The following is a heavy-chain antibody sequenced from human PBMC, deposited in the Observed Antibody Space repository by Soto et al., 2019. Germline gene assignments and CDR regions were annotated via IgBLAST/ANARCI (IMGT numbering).Heavy chain of an antibody. CDR3: ARTKSYGDYLIDY. CDR2: INQDGSEK. J-gene: IGHJ4*02. D-gene: IGHD4-17*01. CDR1: GFTFSTYW. Sequence: GGSLRLSCAASGFTFSTYWMSWVRQAPGKGLEWVANINQDGSEKYYVDSVKGRFTISRDNAKNSLYLQMNTLRAEDTAVYYCARTKSYGDYLIDYWGQGTLVTVSS. V-gene: IGHV3-7*01.